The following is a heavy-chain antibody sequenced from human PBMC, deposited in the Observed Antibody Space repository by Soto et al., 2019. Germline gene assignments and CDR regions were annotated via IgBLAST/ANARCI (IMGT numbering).Heavy chain of an antibody. V-gene: IGHV4-39*07. J-gene: IGHJ5*02. CDR3: ARELFGRSVWFDP. Sequence: SETLSLTCTVSGGSISSSSYYWGWIRQPPGKGLEWIGSIYYSGSTYYNPSLKSRVTISVDTSKNQFSLKLSSVTVADTAVYYCARELFGRSVWFDPWGQGTLVTVSS. D-gene: IGHD3-10*01. CDR2: IYYSGST. CDR1: GGSISSSSYY.